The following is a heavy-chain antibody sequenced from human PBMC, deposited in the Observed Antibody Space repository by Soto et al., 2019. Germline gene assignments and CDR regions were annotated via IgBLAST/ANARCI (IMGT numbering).Heavy chain of an antibody. Sequence: SETLSLTCTVSGGSISSYYWSWIRQPPGKGLEWIGSIYYSGSTNYNPSLKSRVTISVDTSKNQFSLKLSSVTAADTAVYYCARLGRYFDAVEYWGQGTLVTVSS. CDR2: IYYSGST. V-gene: IGHV4-59*08. J-gene: IGHJ4*02. CDR3: ARLGRYFDAVEY. D-gene: IGHD3-9*01. CDR1: GGSISSYY.